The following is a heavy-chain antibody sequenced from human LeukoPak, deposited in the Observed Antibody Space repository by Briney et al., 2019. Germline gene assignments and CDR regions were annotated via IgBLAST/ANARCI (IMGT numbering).Heavy chain of an antibody. CDR3: AKSVGQDSGYDYHFDY. J-gene: IGHJ4*02. CDR2: FSYDDTTK. V-gene: IGHV3-30*18. D-gene: IGHD5-12*01. Sequence: QAGGSLRLSCAASGFTFSTYAMHWVRQAPGKGLEWVALFSYDDTTKHYADSVKGRFTISRDNSKNTLYLQMISLRPEDTAVYYCAKSVGQDSGYDYHFDYWGQGTLVTVSS. CDR1: GFTFSTYA.